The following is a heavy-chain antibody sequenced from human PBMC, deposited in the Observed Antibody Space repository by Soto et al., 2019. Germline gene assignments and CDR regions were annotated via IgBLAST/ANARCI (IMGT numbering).Heavy chain of an antibody. D-gene: IGHD4-17*01. V-gene: IGHV4-39*07. CDR3: ASRSYGDYSLGKTNFDY. Sequence: SETLSLTCTVSGASLSSPSYYWGWIRLSPGKGLEWIGEINHSGSTNYNPSLKSRVTISVDTSKNQFSLKLSSVTAADTAVYYCASRSYGDYSLGKTNFDYWGQGTLVTVSS. CDR2: INHSGST. CDR1: GASLSSPSYY. J-gene: IGHJ4*02.